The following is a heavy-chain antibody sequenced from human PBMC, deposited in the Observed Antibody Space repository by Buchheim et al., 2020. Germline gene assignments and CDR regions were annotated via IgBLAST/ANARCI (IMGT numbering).Heavy chain of an antibody. CDR2: IIPILGIA. CDR1: GGTFSSYA. J-gene: IGHJ6*02. Sequence: VKKPGSSVKVSCKASGGTFSSYAISWVRQAPGQGLEWMGRIIPILGIANYAQKFQGRVTITADKSTSTAYMELSSLRSEDTAVYYCAREAAAGRDYYYYYGMDVWGQGTT. V-gene: IGHV1-69*04. D-gene: IGHD6-13*01. CDR3: AREAAAGRDYYYYYGMDV.